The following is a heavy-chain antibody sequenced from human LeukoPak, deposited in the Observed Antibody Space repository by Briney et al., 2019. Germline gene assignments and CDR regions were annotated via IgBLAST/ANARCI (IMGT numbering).Heavy chain of an antibody. V-gene: IGHV3-74*01. CDR2: INSDGSTT. CDR1: GFTFSSYW. J-gene: IGHJ4*02. CDR3: ARDSPYYYDSSGYYHLYFDY. D-gene: IGHD3-22*01. Sequence: GGSLRLSCAASGFTFSSYWMHWVRQAPGKGLVWVSRINSDGSTTNYADSVKGRFTISRDNAQKSLYLQMNSLRAEDTALYYCARDSPYYYDSSGYYHLYFDYWGQGTLVTVSS.